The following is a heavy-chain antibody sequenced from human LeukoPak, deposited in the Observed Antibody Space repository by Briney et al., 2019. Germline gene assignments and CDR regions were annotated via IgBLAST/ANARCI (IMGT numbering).Heavy chain of an antibody. J-gene: IGHJ4*02. CDR2: IYYSGST. CDR3: ARHSGSSWSYFDQ. Sequence: PSETLSLTCTVSAGSISSYYWSWIRQPPGKGLEWIGYIYYSGSTNYNPPLKSRVTISVDTSKNQFSLKLSSVTAADTAVYYCARHSGSSWSYFDQWGQGTVVTVSS. D-gene: IGHD6-13*01. CDR1: AGSISSYY. V-gene: IGHV4-59*08.